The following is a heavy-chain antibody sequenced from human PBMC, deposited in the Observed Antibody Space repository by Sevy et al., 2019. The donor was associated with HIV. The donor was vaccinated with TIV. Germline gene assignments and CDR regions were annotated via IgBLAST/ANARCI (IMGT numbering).Heavy chain of an antibody. J-gene: IGHJ4*02. Sequence: GGSLRLSCAASGFNFSIYGMHWVRQAPGKGLEWVALIWYDGTNKYYRDSVKGRFTISRDNPKNTLFLQMNSLRAEDTALYYCVRGRDYGNFDFWGQGTLVTVSS. CDR2: IWYDGTNK. V-gene: IGHV3-33*01. CDR3: VRGRDYGNFDF. D-gene: IGHD4-17*01. CDR1: GFNFSIYG.